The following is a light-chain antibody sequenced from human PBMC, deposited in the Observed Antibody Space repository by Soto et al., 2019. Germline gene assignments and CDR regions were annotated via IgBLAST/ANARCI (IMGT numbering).Light chain of an antibody. Sequence: EIVFTQSPGTLSLSPGERATLSCRASQSVSSSYLAWYQQKPGQAPRLLIYDASSRATGIPDRFSGSGSGTDFTLTISRXEPEDFAVYYCQQYGSSAWTFGQGTKVDTK. CDR3: QQYGSSAWT. J-gene: IGKJ1*01. CDR2: DAS. CDR1: QSVSSSY. V-gene: IGKV3-20*01.